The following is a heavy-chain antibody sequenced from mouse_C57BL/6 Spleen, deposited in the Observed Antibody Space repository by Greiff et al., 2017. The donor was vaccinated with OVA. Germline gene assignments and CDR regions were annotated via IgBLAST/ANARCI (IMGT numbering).Heavy chain of an antibody. CDR1: GYTFTSYW. CDR2: IDPSDSYT. CDR3: ASGTRYFDY. Sequence: QVQLKQPGAELVMPGASVKLSCKASGYTFTSYWMHWVKQRPGQGLEWIGEIDPSDSYTNYNQKFKGKSTLTVDKSSSTAYMQLSSLTSENSAVYYCASGTRYFDYWGQGTTLTVSS. V-gene: IGHV1-69*01. J-gene: IGHJ2*01.